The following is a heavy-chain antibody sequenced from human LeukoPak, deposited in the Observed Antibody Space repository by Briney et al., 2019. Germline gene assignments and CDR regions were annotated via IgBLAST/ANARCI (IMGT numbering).Heavy chain of an antibody. J-gene: IGHJ4*02. CDR1: GGTFSSYT. D-gene: IGHD3-22*01. V-gene: IGHV1-69*02. CDR2: IIPILGIA. CDR3: ARGDYYDSSGRLLDY. Sequence: ASVKVSCKASGGTFSSYTISWVRQAPGQGLEWMGRIIPILGIANYAQKFQGRVTSTADKSTSTAYMELSSLRSEDTAVYYCARGDYYDSSGRLLDYWGQRTLVTVSS.